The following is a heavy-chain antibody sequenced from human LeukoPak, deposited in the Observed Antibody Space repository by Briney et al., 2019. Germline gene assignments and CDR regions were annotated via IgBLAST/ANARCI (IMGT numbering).Heavy chain of an antibody. CDR1: GFTFSSYG. Sequence: PGGSLRPSCAASGFTFSSYGMHWVRQAPGKGLEWVAVIWYDGSNKYYADSMKGRFTISRDNSKNTLYLQMNSLRAEDTAVYYCARGSGYYYDYWGQGTLVIVSS. D-gene: IGHD3-22*01. CDR2: IWYDGSNK. CDR3: ARGSGYYYDY. J-gene: IGHJ4*02. V-gene: IGHV3-33*01.